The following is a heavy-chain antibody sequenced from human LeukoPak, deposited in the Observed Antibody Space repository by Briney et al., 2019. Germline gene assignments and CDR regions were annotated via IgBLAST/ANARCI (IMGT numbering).Heavy chain of an antibody. V-gene: IGHV1-58*02. Sequence: ASVKVSCKASGFTFTSSAMQWVRQARGQRLEWIGWIVVGSGNTNYAQKFQERVTITRDMSTSTAYMELSGLRSEDTAVYYCAASPKKRYFDYWGQGTLVTVSS. CDR2: IVVGSGNT. CDR3: AASPKKRYFDY. J-gene: IGHJ4*02. CDR1: GFTFTSSA.